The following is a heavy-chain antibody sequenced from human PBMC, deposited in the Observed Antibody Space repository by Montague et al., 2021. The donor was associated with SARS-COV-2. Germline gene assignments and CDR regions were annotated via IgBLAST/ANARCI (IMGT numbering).Heavy chain of an antibody. Sequence: SLRLSCAASGFSFSSFWMLWVRQAPGKGLVWVSRINRDGSGRNYADSVKGRFTISRDNAKNPLYLQLNSLRAEDTAVYYCAGGGLWCGPRGQGTLVTVSS. CDR1: GFSFSSFW. D-gene: IGHD2-21*01. CDR3: AGGGLWCGP. J-gene: IGHJ4*02. CDR2: INRDGSGR. V-gene: IGHV3-74*01.